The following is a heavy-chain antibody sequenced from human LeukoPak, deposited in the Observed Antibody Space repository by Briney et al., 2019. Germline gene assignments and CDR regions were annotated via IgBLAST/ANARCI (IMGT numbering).Heavy chain of an antibody. D-gene: IGHD3-9*01. CDR3: AKGIGRYTLYFDY. Sequence: GGSLRLSCAASGLTFDDYGMSWVRQAPGKGLEWVSGINWNGGSTGYADSVKGRFTISRDNSKNTLYLQMNSLRAEDTAVYYCAKGIGRYTLYFDYWGQGTLVTVSS. J-gene: IGHJ4*02. CDR2: INWNGGST. V-gene: IGHV3-20*04. CDR1: GLTFDDYG.